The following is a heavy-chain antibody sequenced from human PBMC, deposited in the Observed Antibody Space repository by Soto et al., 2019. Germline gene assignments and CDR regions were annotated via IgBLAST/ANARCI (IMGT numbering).Heavy chain of an antibody. CDR2: INHSGST. D-gene: IGHD5-12*01. CDR1: GGSFSGNY. Sequence: SETLSLTCAVYGGSFSGNYWSWIRQPPGKGLEWIGEINHSGSTNYNPSLKSRVTISVDTSKNQFSLKLSSVTAADTAVYYCARVRWLLHVNWFDPWGQGTLVT. V-gene: IGHV4-34*01. J-gene: IGHJ5*02. CDR3: ARVRWLLHVNWFDP.